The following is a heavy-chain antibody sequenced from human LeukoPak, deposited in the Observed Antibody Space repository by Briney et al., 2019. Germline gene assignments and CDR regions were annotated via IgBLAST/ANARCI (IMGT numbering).Heavy chain of an antibody. Sequence: GGSLRLSCAASGFTFSDYYMSWIRQAPGKGLEWVSYISSSGSTIYYAHSVKGRFRISRDNSNNILYLQMNSLRTEDTAVYYCAKDRCSNGIGCYYYYMEVWGKGTTVTISS. CDR3: AKDRCSNGIGCYYYYMEV. J-gene: IGHJ6*03. V-gene: IGHV3-11*04. CDR1: GFTFSDYY. CDR2: ISSSGSTI. D-gene: IGHD2-8*01.